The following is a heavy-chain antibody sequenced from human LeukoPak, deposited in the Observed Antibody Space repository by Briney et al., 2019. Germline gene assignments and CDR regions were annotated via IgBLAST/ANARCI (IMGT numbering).Heavy chain of an antibody. J-gene: IGHJ4*02. CDR3: AKDMGGFSYGYST. CDR2: ISGSGGST. Sequence: GGSLRLSCAASGFTFSSYGMHWVRQAPGKGLEWVSAISGSGGSTYYADSVKGRFTISRDNSKNTLYLQMNSLRAEDTAVYYCAKDMGGFSYGYSTWGQGTLVTVSS. CDR1: GFTFSSYG. D-gene: IGHD5-18*01. V-gene: IGHV3-23*01.